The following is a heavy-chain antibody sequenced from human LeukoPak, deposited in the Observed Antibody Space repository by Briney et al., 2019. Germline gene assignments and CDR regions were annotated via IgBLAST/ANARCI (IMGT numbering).Heavy chain of an antibody. J-gene: IGHJ6*02. CDR2: INHNGNVN. CDR3: ARGGGLDV. Sequence: GGSLRPSCAASGFTFSSYWMNWARQAPGKGLEWVASINHNGNVNYYVDSVKGRFTISRDNAKNSLYLQMSNLRAEDTAVYFCARGGGLDVWGQGATVTISS. CDR1: GFTFSSYW. V-gene: IGHV3-7*03. D-gene: IGHD3-16*01.